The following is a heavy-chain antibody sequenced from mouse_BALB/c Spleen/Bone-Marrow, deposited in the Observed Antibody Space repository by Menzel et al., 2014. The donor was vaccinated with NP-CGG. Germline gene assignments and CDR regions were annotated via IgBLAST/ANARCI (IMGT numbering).Heavy chain of an antibody. CDR1: GVDFSRYW. CDR3: AKNYYYGYVAY. V-gene: IGHV4-1*02. D-gene: IGHD1-2*01. Sequence: AAGGVDFSRYWMTWVRHAPGKGLEWIGEINPDSSTINYTPSLKDKFIISRDNAKNTLYLQMSKVRSEDTALYYCAKNYYYGYVAYWGQGTLVTVSA. J-gene: IGHJ3*01. CDR2: INPDSSTI.